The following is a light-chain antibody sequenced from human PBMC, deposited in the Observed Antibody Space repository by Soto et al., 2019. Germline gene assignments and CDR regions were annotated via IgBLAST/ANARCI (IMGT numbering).Light chain of an antibody. CDR1: QSVSSY. J-gene: IGKJ1*01. Sequence: IVLTQSPATLSLSPGERATLSCRASQSVSSYFAWYQQNPGQAPRLLIYDASNRATGIPARFSGSGSGTDCTLTISSLEPDDFAVYYCQQRGNWPVTFGQGTRVDIK. V-gene: IGKV3-11*01. CDR3: QQRGNWPVT. CDR2: DAS.